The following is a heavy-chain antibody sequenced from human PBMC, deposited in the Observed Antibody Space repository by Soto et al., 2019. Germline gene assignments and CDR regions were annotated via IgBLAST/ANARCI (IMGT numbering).Heavy chain of an antibody. CDR1: GFTFASYV. CDR2: ISATGGST. CDR3: ANAEHPRRSIGFDY. Sequence: VGSLRLSCAGSGFTFASYVMTWVRQAPGKGLEWVSSISATGGSTYYAGSVKGRFTISRDNSKNTLYLQMNSLRAEDTAIYYCANAEHPRRSIGFDYWGQGTLVTVSS. D-gene: IGHD3-16*02. V-gene: IGHV3-23*01. J-gene: IGHJ4*02.